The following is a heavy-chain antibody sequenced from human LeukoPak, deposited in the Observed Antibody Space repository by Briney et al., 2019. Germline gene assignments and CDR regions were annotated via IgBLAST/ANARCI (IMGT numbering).Heavy chain of an antibody. D-gene: IGHD3-16*01. Sequence: PGGSLRLSCAVSGLTLSNYWMNWVRQASGKGLEWVANINPDGGEERYVDSVKGRFVISRDNAKNSLYLQMNSLRAEDTAVYYCAIWGADQNYWGQGTLVTVSS. CDR1: GLTLSNYW. J-gene: IGHJ4*02. CDR3: AIWGADQNY. V-gene: IGHV3-7*02. CDR2: INPDGGEE.